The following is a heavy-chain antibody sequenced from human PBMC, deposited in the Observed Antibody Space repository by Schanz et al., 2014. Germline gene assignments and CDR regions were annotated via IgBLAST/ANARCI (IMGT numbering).Heavy chain of an antibody. Sequence: QVQLVQSGAEVKKPGASVKVSCKVSGYSLNELSMHWVRQAPGRGLEWMGWMNPTTGNRGYAQNFQGRVTMTRDTSTSTVYMELSSLRSEDTAVYYCARDGEAAAGCDYWGQGTLVTVSS. D-gene: IGHD6-13*01. V-gene: IGHV1-24*01. CDR3: ARDGEAAAGCDY. CDR2: MNPTTGNR. J-gene: IGHJ4*02. CDR1: GYSLNELS.